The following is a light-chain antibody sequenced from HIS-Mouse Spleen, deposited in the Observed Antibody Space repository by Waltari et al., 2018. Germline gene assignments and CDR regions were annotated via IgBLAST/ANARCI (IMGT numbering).Light chain of an antibody. J-gene: IGKJ1*01. CDR3: QQYGSSPSGT. CDR2: GAS. CDR1: QSVSSSH. Sequence: EIVLTQSPGTLSLSPGERATLSCRASQSVSSSHLAWYQQKPGQAPRLLIYGASSRSTGIPDRSIGSGSGTDFTLTISRLDPEDFAVYYCQQYGSSPSGTFGEGTKVEIK. V-gene: IGKV3-20*01.